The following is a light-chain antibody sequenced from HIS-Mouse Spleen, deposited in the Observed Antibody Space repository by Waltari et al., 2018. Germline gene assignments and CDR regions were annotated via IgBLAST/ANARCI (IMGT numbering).Light chain of an antibody. Sequence: SYVLTQPPSVSVAPGKTARITCGGNNIGSKSVHWYQQKPGQAPVLVVYDDSDRPSGIPGRFSGSNSGTTATRTISRVEAGDEADYYCQVWDSSSDHVVFGGGTKLTVL. V-gene: IGLV3-21*03. CDR2: DDS. J-gene: IGLJ2*01. CDR1: NIGSKS. CDR3: QVWDSSSDHVV.